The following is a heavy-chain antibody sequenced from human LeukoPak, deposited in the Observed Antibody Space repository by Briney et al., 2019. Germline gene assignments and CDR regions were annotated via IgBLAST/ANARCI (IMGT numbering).Heavy chain of an antibody. J-gene: IGHJ4*02. CDR1: GCIFTSYV. CDR3: ARGDYETHGYQTR. Sequence: EASVKVSCKASGCIFTSYVLHWVRQAPGQGLEWMGWINTNTGNPTYAQGFTGRFVFSLDTSVSTAYLQISSLKADDTAMYYCARGDYETHGYQTRWGQGTLVTVSS. CDR2: INTNTGNP. V-gene: IGHV7-4-1*02. D-gene: IGHD3-22*01.